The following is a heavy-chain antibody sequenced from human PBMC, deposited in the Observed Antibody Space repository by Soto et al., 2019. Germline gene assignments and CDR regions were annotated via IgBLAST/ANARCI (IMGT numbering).Heavy chain of an antibody. D-gene: IGHD2-2*01. J-gene: IGHJ4*02. CDR3: AREPPTTCLICY. V-gene: IGHV1-46*01. Sequence: QVQLVQSGAEVKKPGASVKVSCKASGHTSSSYYMHWVRQAPGQGLEWMGVISPSGDYTSFTQNCQSRVSLTRDPSTNRVYMAFGSPIFADTAVYYCAREPPTTCLICYWGQGALVSVSA. CDR1: GHTSSSYY. CDR2: ISPSGDYT.